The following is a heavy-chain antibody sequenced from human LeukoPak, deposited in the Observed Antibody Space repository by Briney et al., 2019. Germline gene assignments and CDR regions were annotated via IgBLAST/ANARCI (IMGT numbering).Heavy chain of an antibody. V-gene: IGHV3-23*01. D-gene: IGHD3-10*01. CDR1: RFTPSSYA. CDR3: AKASITMVRGDPGEYFQH. Sequence: RGSLRLSSAPSRFTPSSYAMSSVRQAPRKGLEWVSAISGSGVSTYYADSVKGRFTISRDNSKNTLYMQMNSLRAADTAVYYCAKASITMVRGDPGEYFQHWGQGSLVTVSS. CDR2: ISGSGVST. J-gene: IGHJ1*01.